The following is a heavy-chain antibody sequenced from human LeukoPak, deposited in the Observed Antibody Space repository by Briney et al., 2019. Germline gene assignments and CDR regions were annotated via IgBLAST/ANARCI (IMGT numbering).Heavy chain of an antibody. V-gene: IGHV1-69*04. D-gene: IGHD6-19*01. Sequence: SVKVSCKASGGTFSSYAISWVRQPPAQGQEWMGRIIPFHGMAHYAHKFQERVTITADNSTTTAYMELSSLRSEDTAVYYCARVGRSSGWYYFDYWGQGTLVTVSS. CDR1: GGTFSSYA. CDR2: IIPFHGMA. CDR3: ARVGRSSGWYYFDY. J-gene: IGHJ4*02.